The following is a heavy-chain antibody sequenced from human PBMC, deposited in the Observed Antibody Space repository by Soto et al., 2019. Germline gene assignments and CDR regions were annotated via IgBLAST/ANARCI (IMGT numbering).Heavy chain of an antibody. D-gene: IGHD6-13*01. J-gene: IGHJ6*02. CDR1: GYTFTSYG. Sequence: ASVKVSCKASGYTFTSYGISWGRQAPGQGLGGRGWISAYNGNTNYAHNLQGSDTMTTDTSTSTAYMALRSLSSDETDVYYCASDVGYSRSWTNYYYYSGMDVWGQGTTVTVSS. CDR2: ISAYNGNT. V-gene: IGHV1-18*04. CDR3: ASDVGYSRSWTNYYYYSGMDV.